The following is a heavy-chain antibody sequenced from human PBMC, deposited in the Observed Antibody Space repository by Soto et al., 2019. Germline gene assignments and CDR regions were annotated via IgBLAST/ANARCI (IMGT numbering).Heavy chain of an antibody. D-gene: IGHD1-7*01. CDR2: INHSGST. CDR3: ARGLRSVTGTRGYYYGMDV. J-gene: IGHJ6*02. Sequence: SETLSLTCAVYGGSFSGYYWSWIRQPPGKGLEWIGEINHSGSTNYNPSLKSRVTISVDTSKNQFSLKLSSVTAADTAVYYCARGLRSVTGTRGYYYGMDVWGQGTTVTVSS. CDR1: GGSFSGYY. V-gene: IGHV4-34*01.